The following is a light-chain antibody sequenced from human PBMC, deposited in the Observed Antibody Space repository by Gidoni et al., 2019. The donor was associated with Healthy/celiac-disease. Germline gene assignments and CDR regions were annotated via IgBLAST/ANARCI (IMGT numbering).Light chain of an antibody. Sequence: ENVLTQSPGTLSLSPGERATLSCRASQSVSSSYLAWYQQKPGQAPRLLIYGASSRATGTPDRFSGSGSGTDFTLTISRLEPEDFAVYYCQQYGSTFGPGTKVDIK. V-gene: IGKV3-20*01. CDR3: QQYGST. CDR1: QSVSSSY. J-gene: IGKJ3*01. CDR2: GAS.